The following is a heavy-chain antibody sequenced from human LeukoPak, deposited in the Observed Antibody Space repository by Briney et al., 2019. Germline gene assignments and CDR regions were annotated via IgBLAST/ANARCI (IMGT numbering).Heavy chain of an antibody. CDR2: MKPNRGNT. V-gene: IGHV1-8*01. CDR3: ARGSSGWFNYYYYMDV. Sequence: ASVKVSCKASGYTFTSYDINWVRQATGQGLEWMGWMKPNRGNTGYAQKFQGRVTMTRNTSISTAYMELSSLRSEDTAVYYCARGSSGWFNYYYYMDVWGKGTTVTVSS. J-gene: IGHJ6*03. D-gene: IGHD6-19*01. CDR1: GYTFTSYD.